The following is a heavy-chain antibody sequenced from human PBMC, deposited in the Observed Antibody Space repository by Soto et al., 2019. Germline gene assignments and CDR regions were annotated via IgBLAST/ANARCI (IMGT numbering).Heavy chain of an antibody. D-gene: IGHD2-2*01. CDR1: GFTFSSYA. Sequence: GGSLRLSCAASGFTFSSYAMSWVRQAPGKGLEWVSAISGSGGSTYYADSVKGRFTISRDNSKNTLYLQMNSLRAEDTAVYYCAAAMDYYYYMDVWGKGTTVTVSS. CDR2: ISGSGGST. V-gene: IGHV3-23*01. CDR3: AAAMDYYYYMDV. J-gene: IGHJ6*03.